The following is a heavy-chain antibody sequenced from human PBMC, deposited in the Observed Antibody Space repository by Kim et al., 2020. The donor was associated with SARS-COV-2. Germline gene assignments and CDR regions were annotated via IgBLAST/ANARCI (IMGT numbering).Heavy chain of an antibody. D-gene: IGHD3-3*01. V-gene: IGHV4-39*01. CDR2: IYYSGST. Sequence: SETLSLTCTVSGGSISSSSYYWGWIRQPPGKGLEWIGSIYYSGSTYYNPSLKSRVTISVDTSKNQFSLKLSSVTAADTAVYYCARHRTAKVLRFLEWLLYLDYWGQGTLVTVSS. J-gene: IGHJ4*02. CDR1: GGSISSSSYY. CDR3: ARHRTAKVLRFLEWLLYLDY.